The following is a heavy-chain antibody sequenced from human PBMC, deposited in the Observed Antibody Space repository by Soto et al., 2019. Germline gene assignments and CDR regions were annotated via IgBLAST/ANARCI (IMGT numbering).Heavy chain of an antibody. Sequence: EVQLVESGGGLVQPGGSLRLSCAASGFTFSSYDMHWVRQATGKGLEWFSAIGTAGDTYYPGSVKGRFTISRENAKNSSYLQMNSLSAGDTAVYYCARVGVATWPVAFDIWGQGTMVTVSS. V-gene: IGHV3-13*01. CDR3: ARVGVATWPVAFDI. J-gene: IGHJ3*02. CDR2: IGTAGDT. CDR1: GFTFSSYD. D-gene: IGHD5-12*01.